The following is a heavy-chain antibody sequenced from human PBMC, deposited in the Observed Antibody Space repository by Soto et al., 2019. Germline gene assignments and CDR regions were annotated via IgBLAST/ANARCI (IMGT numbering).Heavy chain of an antibody. CDR3: AKGRLPAPRIVGATTFYYYYGMDV. Sequence: GGSLRLSCAASGFTFSSYAMSWVRQAPGKGLEWVSAISGSGGSTYYADSVKGRFTISRDNSKNTLYLQMNSLRAEDTAVYYCAKGRLPAPRIVGATTFYYYYGMDVWGQGTTVTVSS. CDR1: GFTFSSYA. D-gene: IGHD1-26*01. V-gene: IGHV3-23*01. J-gene: IGHJ6*02. CDR2: ISGSGGST.